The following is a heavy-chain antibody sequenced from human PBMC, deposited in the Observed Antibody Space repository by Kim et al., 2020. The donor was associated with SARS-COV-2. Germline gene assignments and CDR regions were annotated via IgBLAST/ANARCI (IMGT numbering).Heavy chain of an antibody. Sequence: SETLSLTCTVSGASIDSSDYFWGWIRQPPGKGLEWLGTLSYTGGTYYNPSLKSRIIISADTSKNQFSLKMSSVTAADTALYYCARHYSSGWYYAVDVWGQGTTVTVSS. CDR3: ARHYSSGWYYAVDV. J-gene: IGHJ6*02. CDR1: GASIDSSDYF. CDR2: LSYTGGT. D-gene: IGHD6-19*01. V-gene: IGHV4-39*01.